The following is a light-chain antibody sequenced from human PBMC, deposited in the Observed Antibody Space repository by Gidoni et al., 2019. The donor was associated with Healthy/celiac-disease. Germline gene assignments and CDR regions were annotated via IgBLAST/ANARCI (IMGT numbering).Light chain of an antibody. CDR3: QQSYSTPPYT. V-gene: IGKV1-39*01. Sequence: DILMTQPPSSLSASVGDRVTITCRASQSISSYLNWYQQKPGKAPKLLIYAASSLQSGVPSRFSGSGSGTDFTLTISSLQPEDFATYYCQQSYSTPPYTFGQGTKLEIK. J-gene: IGKJ2*01. CDR1: QSISSY. CDR2: AAS.